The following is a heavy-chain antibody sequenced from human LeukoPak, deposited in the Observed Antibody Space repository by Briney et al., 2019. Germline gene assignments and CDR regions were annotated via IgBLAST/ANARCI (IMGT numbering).Heavy chain of an antibody. CDR2: INHSGST. Sequence: SETLSLTCAVNGASFSGYYWSWIRQPPGKGLEWIGEINHSGSTNYNPSLKSRVTLSVDTSKNQFSLKRSSVSAADTAVYYCARPTYRSGTGGFDYWGQGTLVTVSS. J-gene: IGHJ4*02. CDR1: GASFSGYY. D-gene: IGHD3-3*01. CDR3: ARPTYRSGTGGFDY. V-gene: IGHV4-34*01.